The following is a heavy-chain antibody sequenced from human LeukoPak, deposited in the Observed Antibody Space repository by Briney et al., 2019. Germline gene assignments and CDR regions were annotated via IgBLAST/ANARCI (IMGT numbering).Heavy chain of an antibody. CDR2: IYLGGST. Sequence: SETLSLTCAVSGGSISSGAYSWSWIRQPPGKGLEWIGYIYLGGSTYYNPSLKSRVTISVDTSKNQFSLTLSSVTAADTAVYYCARDLLTTLDYWGQGTLVTVSS. J-gene: IGHJ4*02. CDR3: ARDLLTTLDY. CDR1: GGSISSGAYS. D-gene: IGHD2-15*01. V-gene: IGHV4-30-2*05.